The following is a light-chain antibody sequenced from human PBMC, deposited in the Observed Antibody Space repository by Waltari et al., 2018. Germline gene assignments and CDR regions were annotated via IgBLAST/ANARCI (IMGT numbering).Light chain of an antibody. CDR3: ATWDDSLGGVV. J-gene: IGLJ2*01. V-gene: IGLV1-47*01. CDR1: SSNIGGNY. CDR2: RDD. Sequence: QSVLTQPPSASGTPGQRVTISCSGNSSNIGGNYVCWYQQVPGTAPKLLIYRDDPRPSGVPGRVSGSKSGTSASLAISGLRSEDESDYHCATWDDSLGGVVFGGGTKLTVL.